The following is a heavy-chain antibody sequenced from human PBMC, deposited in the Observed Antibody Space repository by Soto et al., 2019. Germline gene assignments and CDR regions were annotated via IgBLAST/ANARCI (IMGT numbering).Heavy chain of an antibody. CDR2: ISYDGSNK. V-gene: IGHV3-30-3*01. J-gene: IGHJ6*02. CDR1: GLTFSSYA. Sequence: GGSLRLSCAASGLTFSSYAMHWVRQAPGKGLEWVAVISYDGSNKYYADSVKGRFTISRDNSTSTAYMELSSLRSEDTAVYYCATRGYSYGPPNYYYYGMDVWGQGTTVTVSS. D-gene: IGHD5-18*01. CDR3: ATRGYSYGPPNYYYYGMDV.